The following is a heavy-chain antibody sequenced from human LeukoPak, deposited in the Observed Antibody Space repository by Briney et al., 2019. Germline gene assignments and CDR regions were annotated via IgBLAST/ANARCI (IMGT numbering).Heavy chain of an antibody. V-gene: IGHV4-30-4*01. Sequence: PSQTLSLTCTVSGGSISSGDYYWSWIRQPPGKGLEWIGYIYYSGSTYYNPSLKSRVTISVDTSKNQFSLKLSSVTAADTAVYYCARSYYGSGSSFYAFDVWGQGTIVTVSS. CDR1: GGSISSGDYY. CDR3: ARSYYGSGSSFYAFDV. J-gene: IGHJ3*01. D-gene: IGHD3-10*01. CDR2: IYYSGST.